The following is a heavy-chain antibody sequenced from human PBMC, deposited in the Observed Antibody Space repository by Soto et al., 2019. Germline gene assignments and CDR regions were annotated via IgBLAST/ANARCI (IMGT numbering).Heavy chain of an antibody. D-gene: IGHD2-15*01. CDR2: ISSSSSYI. CDR1: GFTFSSSN. J-gene: IGHJ4*02. CDR3: AKTGGGTWTQYYFEN. V-gene: IGHV3-21*01. Sequence: GGSLRLSCAASGFTFSSSNMNWVRQAPGKGLEWVSSISSSSSYIYYADSVKGRFTISRDNPKNSLFLQMNSLGADDTAVYYFAKTGGGTWTQYYFENWGQGTLLTVSS.